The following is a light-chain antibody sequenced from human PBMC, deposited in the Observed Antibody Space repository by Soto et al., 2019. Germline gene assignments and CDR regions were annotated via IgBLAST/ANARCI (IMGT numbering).Light chain of an antibody. Sequence: EIVLTQPPGTLSLSPGDRATLSCRASQSVSNNYLAWYQQKPGQAPRLLIYGASSRATDIPDRFSASGSGTDFTLTISRLEPEDFAVYFCHQYGISPLTFGGGTKVEIK. CDR3: HQYGISPLT. CDR2: GAS. J-gene: IGKJ4*01. CDR1: QSVSNNY. V-gene: IGKV3-20*01.